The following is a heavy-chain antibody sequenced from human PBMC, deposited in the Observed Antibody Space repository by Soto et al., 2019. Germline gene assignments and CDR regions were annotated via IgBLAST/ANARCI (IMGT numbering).Heavy chain of an antibody. CDR2: ISSRSDI. CDR1: GGSISSHY. V-gene: IGHV3-21*01. Sequence: ETLSLTCTVSGGSISSHYWSWVRQAPGKGLEWVSSISSRSDIYYADSVKGRFTISRDNAKNSVSLQMNSLRAEDTAVYYCAREYTAWPLAYGLDVWGQGTTVTVSS. CDR3: AREYTAWPLAYGLDV. D-gene: IGHD2-2*02. J-gene: IGHJ6*02.